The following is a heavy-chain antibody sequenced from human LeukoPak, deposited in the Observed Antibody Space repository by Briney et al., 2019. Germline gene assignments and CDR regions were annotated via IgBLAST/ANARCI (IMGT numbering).Heavy chain of an antibody. CDR3: ANPRYDSSGYYYVD. J-gene: IGHJ4*02. CDR2: INGGSGNT. Sequence: ASVKVSCKASGYTFTSYTMHWLRQAPGQRLDWMGWINGGSGNTKYSPEFQGRVTITRDTSASTAYMELSSLRSEDTAVYYCANPRYDSSGYYYVDWGQGTLVTASS. D-gene: IGHD3-22*01. V-gene: IGHV1-3*01. CDR1: GYTFTSYT.